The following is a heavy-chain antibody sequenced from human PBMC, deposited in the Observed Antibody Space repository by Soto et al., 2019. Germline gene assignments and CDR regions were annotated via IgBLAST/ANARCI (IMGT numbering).Heavy chain of an antibody. CDR3: ARAAEYYDFWSGYPRDPYFDY. J-gene: IGHJ4*02. V-gene: IGHV1-69*06. CDR2: IIPTFGTA. D-gene: IGHD3-3*01. Sequence: QVQLVQSGAEVKKPGSSVKVSCKASGGTFSSYAISWVRQAPGQGLEWMGGIIPTFGTANYAQKFQGRVTITADKSTSTAEMELSSLRYEDTAVYYCARAAEYYDFWSGYPRDPYFDYWGQGTLVTVSS. CDR1: GGTFSSYA.